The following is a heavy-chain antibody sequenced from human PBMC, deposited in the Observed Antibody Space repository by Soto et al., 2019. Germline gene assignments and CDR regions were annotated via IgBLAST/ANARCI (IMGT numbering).Heavy chain of an antibody. CDR1: GGSVSSGSYY. Sequence: PSETLSLTCTVSGGSVSSGSYYWSWIRQPPGKGLEWIGYIYYSGSTNYNPSLKSRVTISVDTSKNQFSLKLSSVTAADTAVYYCAGGPHYQFRWFDPRGQGTLVTVSS. CDR3: AGGPHYQFRWFDP. J-gene: IGHJ5*02. V-gene: IGHV4-61*01. CDR2: IYYSGST. D-gene: IGHD3-10*01.